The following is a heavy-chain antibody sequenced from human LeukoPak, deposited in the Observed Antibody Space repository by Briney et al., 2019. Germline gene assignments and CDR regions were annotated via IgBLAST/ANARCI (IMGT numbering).Heavy chain of an antibody. CDR3: AKGVEIAAATNYYYYYMDV. J-gene: IGHJ6*03. CDR1: GFTFSNAW. Sequence: GGSLRLSCAASGFTFSNAWMSWVRQAPGKGLEWVAFIRYDGSNKYYADSVKGRFTISRDNSKNTLYLQMNSLRAEDTAVYYCAKGVEIAAATNYYYYYMDVWGKGTTVTISS. V-gene: IGHV3-30*02. CDR2: IRYDGSNK. D-gene: IGHD6-13*01.